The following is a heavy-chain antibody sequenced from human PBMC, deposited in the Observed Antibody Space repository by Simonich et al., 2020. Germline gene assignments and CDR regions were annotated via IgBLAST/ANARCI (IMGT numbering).Heavy chain of an antibody. D-gene: IGHD2-2*01. V-gene: IGHV1-2*06. J-gene: IGHJ3*02. CDR3: ARDTFLGYCSSTSCYDAFDI. CDR1: GYTFTGYY. Sequence: QVQLVQSGAEVKKPGASVKVSCKASGYTFTGYYMHWVRQAPGQGLEWMGRINPNRGGKNYAQKCKGRVTMTRDTSSSTAYMERSRLRSDDTAVYYCARDTFLGYCSSTSCYDAFDIWGQGTMVTVSS. CDR2: INPNRGGK.